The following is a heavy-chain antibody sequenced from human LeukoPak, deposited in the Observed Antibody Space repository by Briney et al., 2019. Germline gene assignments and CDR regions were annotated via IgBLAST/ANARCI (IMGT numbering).Heavy chain of an antibody. CDR3: AKDYSSWYYLDY. V-gene: IGHV3-9*01. D-gene: IGHD6-13*01. CDR2: ISWNSGNI. CDR1: GFTFDDYA. J-gene: IGHJ4*02. Sequence: GGSLRLYCAASGFTFDDYAMHWVLQAPGSGLDWVSGISWNSGNIGYADSVKGRFTISRDNAKNSLYLQMNSLRAEDTALYYCAKDYSSWYYLDYWGQGTLVTVSS.